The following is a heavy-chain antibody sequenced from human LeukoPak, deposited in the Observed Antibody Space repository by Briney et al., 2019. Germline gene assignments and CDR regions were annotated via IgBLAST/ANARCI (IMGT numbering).Heavy chain of an antibody. CDR3: AGGEVVVPAAIKPLMSGMDV. J-gene: IGHJ6*02. CDR1: GGSFSGYY. CDR2: INHSGST. D-gene: IGHD2-2*02. V-gene: IGHV4-34*01. Sequence: PSETLSLTCAVYGGSFSGYYWSWIRQPPGKGLEWIGEINHSGSTNYNPSLKSRVTISVDTSKNQFSLKLSSVTAADTAVYYCAGGEVVVPAAIKPLMSGMDVWGQGTSVTVSS.